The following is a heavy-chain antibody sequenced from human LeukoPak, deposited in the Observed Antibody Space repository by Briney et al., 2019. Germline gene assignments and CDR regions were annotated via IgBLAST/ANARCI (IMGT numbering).Heavy chain of an antibody. CDR1: GFTFSSYA. Sequence: GGSLRLSCAASGFTFSSYAMSWVRQAPGKGLEWVSAISGSGGSTYYADSVKGRFTISRDNSKNTLYLQMSSLRAEDTAVYYCAKLLLWFGEWGDYWGQGTLVTVSS. D-gene: IGHD3-10*01. V-gene: IGHV3-23*01. CDR2: ISGSGGST. CDR3: AKLLLWFGEWGDY. J-gene: IGHJ4*02.